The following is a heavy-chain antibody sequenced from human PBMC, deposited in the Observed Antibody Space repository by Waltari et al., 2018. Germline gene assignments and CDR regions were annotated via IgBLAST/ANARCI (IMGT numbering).Heavy chain of an antibody. V-gene: IGHV3-23*01. D-gene: IGHD6-13*01. J-gene: IGHJ5*02. CDR3: AREVWQQLVKMVGWFDP. CDR2: FGSDGRT. CDR1: GFTFKSNA. Sequence: EVRLLESGGGLVQPGESLSLSCVAAGFTFKSNAMSRVRQVPGKGLEWVSAFGSDGRTYYADSVKGRFTISKDTSKNTLYLQMNSLRAEDTAVYYCAREVWQQLVKMVGWFDPWGQGTLVTVSS.